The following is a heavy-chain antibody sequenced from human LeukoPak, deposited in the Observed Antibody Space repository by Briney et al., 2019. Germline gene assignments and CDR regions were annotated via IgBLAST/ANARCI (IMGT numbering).Heavy chain of an antibody. CDR2: IYSGGST. Sequence: GGSLRLSCAASGFTVSTNYMSWVRQAPGKGLEWVSVIYSGGSTYYADSVKARFTISRDNSKNSVYLLMNSLRAEDTAVYYCARVGYSSGWYFDYWGQGTLVTVSS. CDR3: ARVGYSSGWYFDY. J-gene: IGHJ4*02. V-gene: IGHV3-66*01. CDR1: GFTVSTNY. D-gene: IGHD6-19*01.